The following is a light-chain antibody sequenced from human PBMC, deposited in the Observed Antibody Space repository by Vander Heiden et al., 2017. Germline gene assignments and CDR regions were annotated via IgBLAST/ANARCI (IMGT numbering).Light chain of an antibody. CDR1: QSVLYSSNNKNY. CDR3: QQYYSTPWT. V-gene: IGKV4-1*01. J-gene: IGKJ1*01. Sequence: DIVMTQSPDSLAVSLGERATINCKSSQSVLYSSNNKNYLAWYQQKPGQPPKLLIYWASTRESGVPDRFSGSGSGTDFTLTISSLQLKMWQFIYCQQYYSTPWTFGQGTKVEIK. CDR2: WAS.